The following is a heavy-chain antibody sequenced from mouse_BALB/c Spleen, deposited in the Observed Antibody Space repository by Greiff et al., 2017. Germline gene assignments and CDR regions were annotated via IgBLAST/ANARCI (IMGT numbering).Heavy chain of an antibody. CDR2: IWAGGST. V-gene: IGHV2-9*02. Sequence: VQLVESGPGLVAPSQSLSITCTVSGFSLTSYGVHWVRQPPGKGLEWLGVIWAGGSTNYNSALMSRLSISKDNSKSQVFLKMNSLQTDDTAMYYCARGSYWYFDVWGAGTTVTVS. CDR3: ARGSYWYFDV. CDR1: GFSLTSYG. J-gene: IGHJ1*01.